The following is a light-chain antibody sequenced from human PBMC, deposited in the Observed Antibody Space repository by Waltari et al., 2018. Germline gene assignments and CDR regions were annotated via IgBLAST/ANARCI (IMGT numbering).Light chain of an antibody. CDR3: SSYTTSSTRV. Sequence: QSALTTPASMSGSPGQSLTISCTGTSRADGGSNYVSWYQKHPGKAPKVMIYDVSNRPSGVSNRFSGSKSGNTASLTISGLQAEDEADYYCSSYTTSSTRVFGTGTKVTVL. CDR2: DVS. V-gene: IGLV2-14*01. J-gene: IGLJ1*01. CDR1: SRADGGSNY.